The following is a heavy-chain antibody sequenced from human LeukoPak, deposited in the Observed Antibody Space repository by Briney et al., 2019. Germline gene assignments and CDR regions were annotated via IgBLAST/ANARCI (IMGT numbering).Heavy chain of an antibody. CDR1: GFTFSSYD. Sequence: GGSLRLSCAASGFTFSSYDMHWVRQATGKGLERVSAIGTAGDTYYPGSVKGRFTISRENAKNSLYLQMNSLRAGDTAVYYCARGSLGFWSGYYTYWGQGTLVTVSS. CDR2: IGTAGDT. V-gene: IGHV3-13*01. CDR3: ARGSLGFWSGYYTY. J-gene: IGHJ4*02. D-gene: IGHD3-3*01.